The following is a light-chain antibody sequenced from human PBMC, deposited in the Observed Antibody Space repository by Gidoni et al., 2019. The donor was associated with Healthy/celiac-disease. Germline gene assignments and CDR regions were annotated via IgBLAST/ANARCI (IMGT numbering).Light chain of an antibody. CDR3: QQYGISLT. V-gene: IGKV3-20*01. Sequence: EIVLTQSPGTLSLSPGERATLPCRASQSVSSSYLARYQQKPDQAPSLLIYGASSRATGIPARFRGSGSWTVFTLTISRLQPEDFAVYYCQQYGISLTFGGGTKVEIK. CDR1: QSVSSSY. J-gene: IGKJ4*01. CDR2: GAS.